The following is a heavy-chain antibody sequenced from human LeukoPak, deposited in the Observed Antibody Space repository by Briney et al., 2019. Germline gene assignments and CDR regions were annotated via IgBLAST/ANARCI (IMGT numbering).Heavy chain of an antibody. V-gene: IGHV3-21*04. D-gene: IGHD2-2*01. J-gene: IGHJ4*02. CDR2: ISSSSSYI. Sequence: PGGSLRLSCAASGFTFSSYSMNWVRQAPGKGLEWVSSISSSSSYIYYADSVKGRFTISRDNSKNTLYLQMNSLRAEDTAVYYCAKGYQPQRYYFDYWGQGTLVTVSS. CDR3: AKGYQPQRYYFDY. CDR1: GFTFSSYS.